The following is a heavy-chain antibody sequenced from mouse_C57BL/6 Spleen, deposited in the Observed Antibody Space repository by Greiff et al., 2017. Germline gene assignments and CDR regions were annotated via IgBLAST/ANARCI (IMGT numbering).Heavy chain of an antibody. CDR2: ISGGGGNT. D-gene: IGHD2-3*01. V-gene: IGHV5-9*01. CDR1: GFTFSSYT. J-gene: IGHJ2*01. CDR3: ARDDGYYDY. Sequence: EVKLMESGGGLVKPGGSLKLSCAASGFTFSSYTMSWVRQTPGKRLEWVATISGGGGNTYYPDSVKGRFTISRDNAKNTLYLQMSSLRSEDTALYYCARDDGYYDYWGQGTTLTVSS.